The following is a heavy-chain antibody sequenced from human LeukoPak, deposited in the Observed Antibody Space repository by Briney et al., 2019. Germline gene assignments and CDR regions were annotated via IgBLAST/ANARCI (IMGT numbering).Heavy chain of an antibody. CDR1: GFTFSGYW. CDR3: ARGRITFGGVIVPTSHDY. V-gene: IGHV3-7*01. D-gene: IGHD3-16*02. CDR2: VKQDGSEK. Sequence: GGSLRLSCAASGFTFSGYWMSWVRQAPGKGLDWVANVKQDGSEKYYVDSVKGRFTISRDNAKNSLYLQMNSLRAEDTAVYYCARGRITFGGVIVPTSHDYWGQGTLVTVSS. J-gene: IGHJ4*02.